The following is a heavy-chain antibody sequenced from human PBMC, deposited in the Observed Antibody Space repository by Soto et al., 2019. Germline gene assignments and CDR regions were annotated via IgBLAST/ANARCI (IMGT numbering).Heavy chain of an antibody. Sequence: ASVKVSCKASGYTFTGYYMHWVRQAPGQGLEWMGWINPNSGGTNYAQKFQGWVTMTRDTSISTAYMELSRLRSDDTAVYYCARSGDSSGWYSFDYWGQGTLVTVSS. D-gene: IGHD6-19*01. CDR1: GYTFTGYY. V-gene: IGHV1-2*04. J-gene: IGHJ4*02. CDR2: INPNSGGT. CDR3: ARSGDSSGWYSFDY.